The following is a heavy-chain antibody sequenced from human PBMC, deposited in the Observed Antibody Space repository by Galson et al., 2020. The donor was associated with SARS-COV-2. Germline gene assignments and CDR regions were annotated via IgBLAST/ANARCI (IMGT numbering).Heavy chain of an antibody. CDR2: ISYDGSYK. D-gene: IGHD2-21*01. V-gene: IGHV3-30*18. CDR3: AKVPLWSFYFDY. Sequence: GESLKISCAGSGFTFSSFGMHWVRQAPGKGLEWAAFISYDGSYKYYVDSVKGRFSISRDNTKNTLYLQMNSLRAEDTAVYYCAKVPLWSFYFDYWGQGTLVTVSS. CDR1: GFTFSSFG. J-gene: IGHJ4*02.